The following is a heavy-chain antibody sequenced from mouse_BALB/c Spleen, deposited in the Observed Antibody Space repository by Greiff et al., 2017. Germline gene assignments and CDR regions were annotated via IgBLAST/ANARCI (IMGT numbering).Heavy chain of an antibody. D-gene: IGHD4-1*01. J-gene: IGHJ4*01. V-gene: IGHV5-4*02. CDR2: ISDGGSYT. Sequence: EVQVVESGGGLVKPGGSLKLSCAASGFTFSDYYMYWVRQTPEKRLEWVATISDGGSYTYYPDSVKGRFTISRDNAKNNLYLQMSSLKSEDTAMYYCARKDWEGAMDYWGQGTSVTVSS. CDR3: ARKDWEGAMDY. CDR1: GFTFSDYY.